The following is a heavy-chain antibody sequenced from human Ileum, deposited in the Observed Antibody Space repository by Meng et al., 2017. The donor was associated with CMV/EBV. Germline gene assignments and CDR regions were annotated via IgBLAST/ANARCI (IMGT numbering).Heavy chain of an antibody. CDR3: AREKTQSYYPSRYFDY. CDR1: GGSISTYY. V-gene: IGHV4-59*01. CDR2: IFYPTST. D-gene: IGHD1-26*01. J-gene: IGHJ4*02. Sequence: QMQLQESGPVLVRPSGTLSLTCVVPGGSISTYYWSWFRQPPGKGLEWIGYIFYPTSTNYDPALKSRVTISLDTSNKQFSLRLSSVTAANTAIYYCAREKTQSYYPSRYFDYWGQGTLVTVSS.